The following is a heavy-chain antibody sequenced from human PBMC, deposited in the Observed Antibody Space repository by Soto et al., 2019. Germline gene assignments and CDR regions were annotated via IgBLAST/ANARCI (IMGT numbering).Heavy chain of an antibody. CDR3: ARPPYGGNSGDY. CDR1: GGSISSSSYY. J-gene: IGHJ4*02. V-gene: IGHV4-39*01. CDR2: IYYSGST. D-gene: IGHD2-21*02. Sequence: SETLSLTCTVSGGSISSSSYYWGWIRQPPGKGLEWIGSIYYSGSTYYNPSLKSRVTISVDTSKNQFSLKLSSVTAADTAVYYCARPPYGGNSGDYWGQGTLVTVSS.